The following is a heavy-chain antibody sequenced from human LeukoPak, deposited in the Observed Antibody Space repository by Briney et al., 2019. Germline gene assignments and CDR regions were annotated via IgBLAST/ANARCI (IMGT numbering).Heavy chain of an antibody. Sequence: GGSLRLSCAASGFTFSSYAMNWVRQAPGKGLEWVGRIKSKTDGGTTDYAAPVKGRFTISRDDSKNTLYLQMNSLKTEDTAVYYCTTSIHTTFDAFDIWGQGTMVTVSS. CDR2: IKSKTDGGTT. J-gene: IGHJ3*02. CDR3: TTSIHTTFDAFDI. D-gene: IGHD4-11*01. V-gene: IGHV3-15*01. CDR1: GFTFSSYA.